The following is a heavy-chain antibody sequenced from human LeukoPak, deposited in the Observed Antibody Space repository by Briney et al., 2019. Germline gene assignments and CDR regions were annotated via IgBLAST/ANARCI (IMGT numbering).Heavy chain of an antibody. CDR3: AASLDRDGYNPDY. CDR2: IVVGSGNT. Sequence: LVKVSCKASGFTFTSSTMQWVRQARGQRLEWIGWIVVGSGNTNYAQKFQERVTITRDMATSTAYMEPSSLRSEDTAVYYCAASLDRDGYNPDYWGQGTLVTVSS. V-gene: IGHV1-58*02. D-gene: IGHD5-24*01. J-gene: IGHJ4*02. CDR1: GFTFTSST.